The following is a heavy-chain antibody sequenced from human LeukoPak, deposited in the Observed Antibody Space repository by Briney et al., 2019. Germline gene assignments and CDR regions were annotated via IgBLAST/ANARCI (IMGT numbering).Heavy chain of an antibody. Sequence: SETLSLTCAVYGGSFSGYYWSWVRQPPGKGLEWMGEINHSGSTNYNPSLKSRVTISVDTSKNQFSLKLSSVTAADTAVYYCARVKNRIAAAGTGWFDPWGQGTLVTVSS. CDR1: GGSFSGYY. CDR3: ARVKNRIAAAGTGWFDP. V-gene: IGHV4-34*01. J-gene: IGHJ5*02. CDR2: INHSGST. D-gene: IGHD6-13*01.